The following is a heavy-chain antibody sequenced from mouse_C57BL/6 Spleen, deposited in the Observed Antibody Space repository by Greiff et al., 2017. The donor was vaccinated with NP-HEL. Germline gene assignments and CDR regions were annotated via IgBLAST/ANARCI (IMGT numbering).Heavy chain of an antibody. CDR3: ARGDITTVVAPYAMDY. J-gene: IGHJ4*01. V-gene: IGHV1-59*01. CDR2: IDPSDSYT. Sequence: QVQLQQPGAELVRPGTSVKLSCKASGYTFTSYWMHWVKQRPGQGLEWIGVIDPSDSYTNYNQKFKGKATLTVDTSSSTAYMQLSSLTSEDSAVYYCARGDITTVVAPYAMDYWGQGTSVTVAS. D-gene: IGHD1-1*01. CDR1: GYTFTSYW.